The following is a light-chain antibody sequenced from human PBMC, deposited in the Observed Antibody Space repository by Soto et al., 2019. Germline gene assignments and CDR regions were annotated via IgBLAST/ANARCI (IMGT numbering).Light chain of an antibody. V-gene: IGKV1-39*01. CDR1: QSISRD. CDR2: AAS. CDR3: QQTYTTPLT. Sequence: DIQMTQSPSSLSASVGDRVTITCRASQSISRDLNWFQQNPGKAPKLLIYAASRLQSGVPSRFSGSGSGTDFTLTISSLQPEDLGSYYCQQTYTTPLTFGGGTKVEIK. J-gene: IGKJ4*01.